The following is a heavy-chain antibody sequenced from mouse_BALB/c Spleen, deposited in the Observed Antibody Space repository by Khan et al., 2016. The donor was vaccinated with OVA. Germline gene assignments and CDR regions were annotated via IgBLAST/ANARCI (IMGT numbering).Heavy chain of an antibody. Sequence: QVQLKQSGAELARPGASVKLSCKASGYTFTRYWMQWVKQRPGQGLEWIGAIYPGDGDTKYNKKFKGKATLNADKSSTTAYMKLSSLASDDSAVYYCASHYGSYFDYWGQGTTLTVSS. CDR1: GYTFTRYW. D-gene: IGHD2-1*01. J-gene: IGHJ2*01. V-gene: IGHV1-87*01. CDR2: IYPGDGDT. CDR3: ASHYGSYFDY.